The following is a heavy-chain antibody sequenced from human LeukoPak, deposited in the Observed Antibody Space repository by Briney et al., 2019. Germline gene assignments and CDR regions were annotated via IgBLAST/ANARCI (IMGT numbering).Heavy chain of an antibody. CDR1: GFTFSSYA. Sequence: SGGSLRLSCAASGFTFSSYAMSWVRQAPGKGLEWVSAISGSGGSTYYADSVKGRFTISRDNSKNTLYLQMNSLRAEDTAVYYCAKDKRRGYSGYEDYWGQGTLVTVSS. V-gene: IGHV3-23*01. CDR3: AKDKRRGYSGYEDY. J-gene: IGHJ4*02. D-gene: IGHD5-12*01. CDR2: ISGSGGST.